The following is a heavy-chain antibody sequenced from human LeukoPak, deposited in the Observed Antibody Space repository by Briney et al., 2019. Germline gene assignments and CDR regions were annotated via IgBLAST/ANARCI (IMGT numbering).Heavy chain of an antibody. J-gene: IGHJ5*02. CDR3: ARAAYYYGSGSYP. CDR1: GGSISSSNW. D-gene: IGHD3-10*01. CDR2: IYHSGST. V-gene: IGHV4-4*02. Sequence: SETLSLTCAVSGGSISSSNWWSWVRQPPGKGLEWIGEIYHSGSTNYNPSLKSRVTISVDKSKNQFSLKLSSVTAADTAVYYCARAAYYYGSGSYPWGQGTLVTVSS.